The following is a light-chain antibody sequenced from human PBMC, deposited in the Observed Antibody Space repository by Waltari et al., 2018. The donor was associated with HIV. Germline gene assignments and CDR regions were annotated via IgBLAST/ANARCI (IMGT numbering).Light chain of an antibody. V-gene: IGLV2-23*02. CDR2: DVS. CDR3: CSYAGSNTFNYV. CDR1: SSDVGGYNY. J-gene: IGLJ1*01. Sequence: QSAPTQPASVSGSPGQSITISCTGTSSDVGGYNYVSWYQQHPGKAPKLMIYDVSKRPSVVANRFSGSKSGNTASLTISGLQAEDEADYYCCSYAGSNTFNYVFGTGTKVTVL.